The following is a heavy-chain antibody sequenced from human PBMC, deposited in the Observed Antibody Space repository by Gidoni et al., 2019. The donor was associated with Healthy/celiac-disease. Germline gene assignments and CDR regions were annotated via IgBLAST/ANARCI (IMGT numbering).Heavy chain of an antibody. V-gene: IGHV3-21*01. CDR2: ISSSSSYI. Sequence: EVQLVESGGGLVKPGGSLSLSCAASGFPFGSYSMNWVRQAPGKGLKWVSSISSSSSYIYYADSVKGRFTISRDNAKNSLYLQMNSLRAEDTAVYYCAREAYSSSSDYWGQGTLVTVSS. CDR3: AREAYSSSSDY. D-gene: IGHD6-13*01. CDR1: GFPFGSYS. J-gene: IGHJ4*02.